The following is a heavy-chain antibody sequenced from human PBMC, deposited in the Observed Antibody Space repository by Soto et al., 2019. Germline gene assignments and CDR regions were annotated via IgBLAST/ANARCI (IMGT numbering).Heavy chain of an antibody. Sequence: GESLKISCKGSGYSFTTYWISWVRQMPGKGLEWMGVIGPSASYTNYSPSVQGHVTISADKSISTAYLQWSSLKAADTAMYYCARLARRVGYNFIVSDYWGQGTLVTVSS. V-gene: IGHV5-10-1*01. CDR1: GYSFTTYW. CDR2: IGPSASYT. D-gene: IGHD5-12*01. J-gene: IGHJ4*02. CDR3: ARLARRVGYNFIVSDY.